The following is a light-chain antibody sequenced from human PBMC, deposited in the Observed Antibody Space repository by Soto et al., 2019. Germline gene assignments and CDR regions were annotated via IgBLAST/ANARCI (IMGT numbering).Light chain of an antibody. V-gene: IGLV2-18*02. CDR1: SSDIGSYNR. CDR3: SSYTSSSPYV. Sequence: QSVLTQPASVSGSPGQSITISCTGTSSDIGSYNRVSWYQQPPGTAPKLIIYEVNNRPSGVPDRFSGSKSGNTASLTISGLQAEDEADYYCSSYTSSSPYVFGTGTKVTVL. CDR2: EVN. J-gene: IGLJ1*01.